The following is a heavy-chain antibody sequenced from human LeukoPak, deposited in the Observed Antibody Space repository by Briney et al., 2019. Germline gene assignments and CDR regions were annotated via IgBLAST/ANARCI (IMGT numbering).Heavy chain of an antibody. CDR1: GGSISSYY. Sequence: PSETLSLTCTVSGGSISSYYWSWIRQPPGKGLEWIGYIYYSGSTNYNPSLKSRVTISVDTSKNQFSLKLSSVTAADTAVYYCARKSLWLLSPMNAFDIWGQGTMVTVSS. D-gene: IGHD3-22*01. CDR3: ARKSLWLLSPMNAFDI. CDR2: IYYSGST. J-gene: IGHJ3*02. V-gene: IGHV4-59*12.